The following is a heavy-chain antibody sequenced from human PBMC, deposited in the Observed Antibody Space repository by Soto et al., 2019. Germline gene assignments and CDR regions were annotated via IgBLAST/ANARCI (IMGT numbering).Heavy chain of an antibody. D-gene: IGHD2-21*01. J-gene: IGHJ2*01. CDR3: ADLHCYFDL. Sequence: QVQLQESGPGLVKPSETLSLTCTVAGGSISSYFWSWIRQPPGKGLEWIGYIFYTGSTNYNPSLKTQVTISVDTSKNQLTLHLSYVTAAGTAEYYYADLHCYFDLWGRGTLVTVSS. CDR2: IFYTGST. CDR1: GGSISSYF. V-gene: IGHV4-59*01.